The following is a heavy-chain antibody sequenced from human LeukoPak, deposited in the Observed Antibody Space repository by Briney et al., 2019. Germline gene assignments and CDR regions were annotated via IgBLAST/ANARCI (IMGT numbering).Heavy chain of an antibody. Sequence: GGSLRLSCAAPGFTFSSYAMSWVRQAPGKGLHWVSAISGIGVSTYYADSVKGWLTISRDNSKNTLYLQMNSLRGEDMAVYYCAKQQWLVDYWGQGTLVTVSS. CDR1: GFTFSSYA. CDR2: ISGIGVST. CDR3: AKQQWLVDY. V-gene: IGHV3-23*01. J-gene: IGHJ4*02. D-gene: IGHD6-19*01.